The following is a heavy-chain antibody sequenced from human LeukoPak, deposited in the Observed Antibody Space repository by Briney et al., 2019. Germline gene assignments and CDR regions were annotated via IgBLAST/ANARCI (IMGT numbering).Heavy chain of an antibody. Sequence: GGSLRLSCAASGFTFSNYTMNWVRQAPGKGLEWVSSISTGGSYIYYADSVKGRFTISRDNAKNSVFLQMNSLRAEDTAVYYCTRHQGAGGSGVDYWGQGTLVTVSS. CDR2: ISTGGSYI. CDR1: GFTFSNYT. J-gene: IGHJ4*02. D-gene: IGHD2-15*01. CDR3: TRHQGAGGSGVDY. V-gene: IGHV3-21*04.